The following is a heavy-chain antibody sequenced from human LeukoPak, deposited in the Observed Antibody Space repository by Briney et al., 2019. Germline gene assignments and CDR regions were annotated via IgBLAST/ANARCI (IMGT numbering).Heavy chain of an antibody. D-gene: IGHD1-1*01. CDR3: AREGGNNWGGGSDY. CDR1: GYTFTDHS. Sequence: ASVKVSCKTSGYTFTDHSMHWVRQGQAPGQGLEWVGWINPNGGDANYAQNFQGRVTLTTDTSISTAYMEMNELASDDTAVYYCAREGGNNWGGGSDYWGQGALVTVSS. V-gene: IGHV1-2*02. J-gene: IGHJ4*02. CDR2: INPNGGDA.